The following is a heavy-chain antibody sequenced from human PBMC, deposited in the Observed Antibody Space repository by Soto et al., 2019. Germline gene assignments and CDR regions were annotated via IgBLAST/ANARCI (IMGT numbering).Heavy chain of an antibody. CDR1: GVTFSSYG. CDR3: AKAGITMVRGVIITPLDY. Sequence: GGSLRLSCAASGVTFSSYGMHWVRQAPGKGLEWVAVISYDGSNKYYADSVKGRFTISRDNSKNTLYLQMNSLRAEDTAVYYCAKAGITMVRGVIITPLDYWGQGTLVTVSS. D-gene: IGHD3-10*01. J-gene: IGHJ4*02. CDR2: ISYDGSNK. V-gene: IGHV3-30*18.